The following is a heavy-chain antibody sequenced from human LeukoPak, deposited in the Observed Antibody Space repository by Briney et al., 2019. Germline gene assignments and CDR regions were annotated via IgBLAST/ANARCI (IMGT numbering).Heavy chain of an antibody. CDR1: GYRFSSYW. CDR3: ARLGIAGAGTQDAFDI. CDR2: IYPGDSET. V-gene: IGHV5-51*01. Sequence: GESLKISCEGSGYRFSSYWIGWVRQMPGKGLEWMGIIYPGDSETKYSPSFQGQVTTSADRAISTAYLQWSSLKASDSAIYYCARLGIAGAGTQDAFDIWGQGTMVTVSS. J-gene: IGHJ3*02. D-gene: IGHD6-13*01.